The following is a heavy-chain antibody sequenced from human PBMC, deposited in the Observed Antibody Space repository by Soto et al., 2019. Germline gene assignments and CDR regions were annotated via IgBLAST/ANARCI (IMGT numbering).Heavy chain of an antibody. V-gene: IGHV4-30-4*01. CDR1: GGSIRSSDYY. J-gene: IGHJ4*02. CDR3: ARVIITATGTSGFDS. D-gene: IGHD6-13*01. Sequence: QVQLQESGPGLVKPSQTLSLTCTVSGGSIRSSDYYWSWIRQPPGKGLEWIGYVYYSENAYYNPSLQSRGFISIDTSKNQFSLTLSSVTAADTAVYYCARVIITATGTSGFDSWGQGTLVTVSS. CDR2: VYYSENA.